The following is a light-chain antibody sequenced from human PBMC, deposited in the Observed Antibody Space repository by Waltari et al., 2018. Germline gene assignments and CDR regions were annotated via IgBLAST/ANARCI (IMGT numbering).Light chain of an antibody. CDR2: DIY. V-gene: IGKV3-11*01. J-gene: IGKJ2*03. CDR3: QHHNNWPYS. CDR1: QSITKY. Sequence: EVVLTQSPATLSLSPGERVTLSYRASQSITKYLAWFQQRPGQAPRLLIYDIYNRVTGIPARFSGSGSGTDFTLTISSLEPEDAAVYYCQHHNNWPYSFGQGTKLEIK.